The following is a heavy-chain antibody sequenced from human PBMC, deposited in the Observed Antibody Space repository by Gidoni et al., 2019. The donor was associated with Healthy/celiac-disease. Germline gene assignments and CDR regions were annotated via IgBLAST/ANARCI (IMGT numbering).Heavy chain of an antibody. D-gene: IGHD3-22*01. V-gene: IGHV4-31*03. CDR3: ARSLRRLPYYYDSSGYSDAFDI. CDR2: IYYSGST. Sequence: QVQLQESGPGLVKPSQTLSLTCTVSGGSISRGGYYWSWIRQQPGKGLEWIGYIYYSGSTYYNPSLKSRVTISVDTSKNQFSLKLSSVTAADTAVYYCARSLRRLPYYYDSSGYSDAFDIWGQGTMVTVSS. J-gene: IGHJ3*02. CDR1: GGSISRGGYY.